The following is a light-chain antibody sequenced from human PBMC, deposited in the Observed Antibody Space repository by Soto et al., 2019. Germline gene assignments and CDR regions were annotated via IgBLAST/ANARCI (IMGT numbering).Light chain of an antibody. V-gene: IGKV1-5*01. Sequence: IHMTQSPSTLSAFVGDRFTITCRASQSVDRLLAWYQQKPGKAPKVLIYAASRLESGVPSRFSGSRSGTDFTLTISSLQPEDFATYYCQQSYSRMTFGQGTKVDIK. J-gene: IGKJ1*01. CDR3: QQSYSRMT. CDR1: QSVDRL. CDR2: AAS.